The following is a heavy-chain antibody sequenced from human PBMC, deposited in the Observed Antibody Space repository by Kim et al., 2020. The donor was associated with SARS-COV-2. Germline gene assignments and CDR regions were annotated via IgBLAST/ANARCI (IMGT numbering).Heavy chain of an antibody. V-gene: IGHV4-39*07. CDR2: IYYSGST. CDR1: GGSISSSSYY. Sequence: SETLSLTCTVSGGSISSSSYYWGWIRQPPGKGLEWIGSIYYSGSTYYNPSLKSRVTISVDTSKNQFSLKLSSVTAADTAVYYCARDGPSIVGATNWGQGTLVTVSS. CDR3: ARDGPSIVGATN. D-gene: IGHD1-26*01. J-gene: IGHJ4*02.